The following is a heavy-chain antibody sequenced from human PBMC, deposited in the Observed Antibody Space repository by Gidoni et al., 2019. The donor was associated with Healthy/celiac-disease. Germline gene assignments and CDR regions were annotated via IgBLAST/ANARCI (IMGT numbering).Heavy chain of an antibody. J-gene: IGHJ5*02. CDR1: GYTFTGYY. Sequence: QVQLVQSGAEVKKPGASVKVSCQASGYTFTGYYMHWVRQAPGQGLEWMGWINPNSCGTNYAQKLQGRVTMTRDTSISTAYMELSRLRSDDTAVYYCARAPFSGYDPLNGFDPWGQGTLVTVSS. V-gene: IGHV1-2*02. D-gene: IGHD5-12*01. CDR3: ARAPFSGYDPLNGFDP. CDR2: INPNSCGT.